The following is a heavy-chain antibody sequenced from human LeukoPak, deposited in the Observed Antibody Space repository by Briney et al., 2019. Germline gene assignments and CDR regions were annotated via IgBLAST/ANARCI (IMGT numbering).Heavy chain of an antibody. CDR1: RFTFSGYS. D-gene: IGHD1-26*01. J-gene: IGHJ5*01. CDR2: ISNTGSYT. V-gene: IGHV3-21*04. CDR3: ARVSGNYYRWFDS. Sequence: GGSLRLSCAASRFTFSGYSLTWVRQAPGKGLEWVSSISNTGSYTYYLDSVKGRFTISRDNAKNSLYLQMNSLRAEDTAVYYCARVSGNYYRWFDSWGQGTLVTVSS.